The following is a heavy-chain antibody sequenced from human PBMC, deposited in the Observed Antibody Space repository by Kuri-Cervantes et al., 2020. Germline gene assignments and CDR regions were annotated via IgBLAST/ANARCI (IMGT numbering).Heavy chain of an antibody. D-gene: IGHD3-22*01. V-gene: IGHV4-34*01. Sequence: GSLRLSCAVYGGSFSDYYWSWIRQPSGKGLEWIGEINHSGSTNYNPSLKSRVTISVDTSKNQFSLKLSSVTAADTAVYYCARTAITMIVLSVYDAFDIWGQGTMVTVSS. J-gene: IGHJ3*02. CDR3: ARTAITMIVLSVYDAFDI. CDR2: INHSGST. CDR1: GGSFSDYY.